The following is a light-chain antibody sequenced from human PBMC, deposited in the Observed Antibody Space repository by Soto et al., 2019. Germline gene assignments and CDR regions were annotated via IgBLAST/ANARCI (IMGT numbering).Light chain of an antibody. J-gene: IGKJ2*01. CDR3: QQYHSLYT. CDR2: KAS. V-gene: IGKV1-5*03. CDR1: QSISSW. Sequence: DLQMTQFPSTLSASVGDRVTITCRASQSISSWLAWYQQIPGKAPKILIYKASSLESGVPSRFSGSGSGTEFTLTISSLQPDDFATYYCQQYHSLYTFGQGTKVEIK.